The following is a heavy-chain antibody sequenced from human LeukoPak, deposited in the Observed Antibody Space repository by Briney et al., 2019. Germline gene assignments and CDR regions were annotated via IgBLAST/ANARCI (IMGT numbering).Heavy chain of an antibody. CDR3: ARDLSFHSSGWTG. CDR1: GFTFSSYS. Sequence: GGSLRLSCAASGFTFSSYSMNWVRQAPGKGLEWVSSISSSSSYIYYADSVKGRFTISRDNAKNSLYLQMNSLRAEDTAVYYCARDLSFHSSGWTGWGQGTLVTVFS. J-gene: IGHJ4*02. CDR2: ISSSSSYI. D-gene: IGHD6-19*01. V-gene: IGHV3-21*01.